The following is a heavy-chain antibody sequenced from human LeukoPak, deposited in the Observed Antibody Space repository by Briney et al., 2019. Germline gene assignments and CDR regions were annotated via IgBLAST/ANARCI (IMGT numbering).Heavy chain of an antibody. J-gene: IGHJ5*02. CDR3: ARGALRWFDL. CDR1: GXTFSSYW. V-gene: IGHV3-15*01. Sequence: GGSLRLSCAASGXTFSSYWMHWVRQAPGKGLEWVGRIRSKTDGGTTDYAAPVEGRFTISRDDSKNTLSLQMNSLKTDDTGVYYCARGALRWFDLWGQGTLVTVSS. CDR2: IRSKTDGGTT.